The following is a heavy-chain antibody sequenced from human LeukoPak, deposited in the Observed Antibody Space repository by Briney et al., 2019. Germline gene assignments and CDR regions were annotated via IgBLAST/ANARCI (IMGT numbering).Heavy chain of an antibody. J-gene: IGHJ4*02. Sequence: GGSLRLSCTAAGFTLGVYAMTWVRQAPGKGLEWVGFIRSKIYGGTPEYAASVKGRFTISRDDSKGIAYLQMNSLKTEDTAVYYCTRDQTPYYWGQGTLVTVSS. CDR2: IRSKIYGGTP. CDR3: TRDQTPYY. V-gene: IGHV3-49*04. CDR1: GFTLGVYA.